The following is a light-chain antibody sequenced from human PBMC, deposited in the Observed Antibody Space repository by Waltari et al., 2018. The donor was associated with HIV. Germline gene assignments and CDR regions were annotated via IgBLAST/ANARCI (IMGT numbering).Light chain of an antibody. J-gene: IGKJ3*01. V-gene: IGKV1-39*01. Sequence: DIQMTQSPSSLSASVGDTVTITCRASQSISRYLSWYRQRPWKAPTLLIYATSSLQSGVPSRFGGSGSGTDFTLTITSLQPEDFATYYCQQSYSTPFTFGPGTKVDV. CDR3: QQSYSTPFT. CDR2: ATS. CDR1: QSISRY.